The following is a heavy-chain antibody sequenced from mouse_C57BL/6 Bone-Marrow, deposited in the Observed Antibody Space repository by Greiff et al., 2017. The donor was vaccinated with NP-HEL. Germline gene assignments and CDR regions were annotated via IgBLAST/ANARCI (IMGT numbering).Heavy chain of an antibody. CDR1: GYTFTSYW. Sequence: QVQLKQPGAELVMPGASVKLSCKASGYTFTSYWMHWVKQRPGQGLEWIGEIDPSDSYTNYNQKFKGKSTLTVDKSSSTAYMQLSSLTSEDSAVYYCARCRVVGSRGLYYWGQGTTLTVSS. V-gene: IGHV1-69*01. CDR3: ARCRVVGSRGLYY. D-gene: IGHD1-1*01. J-gene: IGHJ2*01. CDR2: IDPSDSYT.